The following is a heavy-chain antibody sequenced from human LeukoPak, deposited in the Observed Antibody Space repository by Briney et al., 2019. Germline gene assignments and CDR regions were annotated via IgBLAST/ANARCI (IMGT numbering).Heavy chain of an antibody. CDR3: AKMGTTVATIEYFQH. CDR2: ISGSGGST. D-gene: IGHD5-12*01. CDR1: GFTFSDYA. J-gene: IGHJ1*01. Sequence: GGSLRLSCEASGFTFSDYAMTWVRQAPGKGLEWVSAISGSGGSTHYADSVKGRFTISRDNSKNTVYLQMNSLRAEDTAVYYCAKMGTTVATIEYFQHWGQGTLVTVSS. V-gene: IGHV3-23*01.